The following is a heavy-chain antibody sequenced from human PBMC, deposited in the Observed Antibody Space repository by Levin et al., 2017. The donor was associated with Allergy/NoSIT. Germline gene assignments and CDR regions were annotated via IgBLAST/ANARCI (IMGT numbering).Heavy chain of an antibody. V-gene: IGHV1-69*13. CDR2: IIPIFGTA. J-gene: IGHJ6*02. Sequence: SVKVSCKASGGTFSSYAISWVRQAPGQGLEWMGGIIPIFGTANYAQKFQGRVTITADESTSTAYMELSSLRSEDTAVYYCARARLRFVEWLSMPYGMDVWGQGTTVTVSS. D-gene: IGHD3-3*01. CDR1: GGTFSSYA. CDR3: ARARLRFVEWLSMPYGMDV.